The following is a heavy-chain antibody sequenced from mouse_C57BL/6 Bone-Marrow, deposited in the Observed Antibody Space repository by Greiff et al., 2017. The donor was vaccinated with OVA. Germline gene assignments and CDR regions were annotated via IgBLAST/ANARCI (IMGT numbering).Heavy chain of an antibody. V-gene: IGHV1-54*01. CDR3: ARRVDSSGLAWFAY. D-gene: IGHD3-2*02. CDR1: GYAFTNYL. Sequence: QVQLKQSGAELVRPGTSVKVSCKASGYAFTNYLIEWVKQRPGQGLEWIGVINPGSGGTNYNEKFKGKATLTADKSSSTAYMQLSSLTSEDSAVYFCARRVDSSGLAWFAYWGQGTLVTVSA. CDR2: INPGSGGT. J-gene: IGHJ3*01.